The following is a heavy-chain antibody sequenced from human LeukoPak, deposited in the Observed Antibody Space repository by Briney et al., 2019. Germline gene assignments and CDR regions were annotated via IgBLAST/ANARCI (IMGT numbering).Heavy chain of an antibody. CDR1: GFTYSSYA. J-gene: IGHJ5*02. V-gene: IGHV3-30*01. Sequence: GGSLRLSCAASGFTYSSYAMHWVRQAPGKGLEWVAVVSYDGSNKYYADSVKGRFTISRDNSKNTLYLQMNSLRAEDTAVYYCARGSMVRGVISDNWFDPWGQGTLVTVSS. CDR3: ARGSMVRGVISDNWFDP. CDR2: VSYDGSNK. D-gene: IGHD3-10*01.